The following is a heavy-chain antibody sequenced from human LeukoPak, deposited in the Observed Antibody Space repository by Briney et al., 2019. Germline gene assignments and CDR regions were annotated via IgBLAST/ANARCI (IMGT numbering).Heavy chain of an antibody. J-gene: IGHJ6*03. V-gene: IGHV3-23*01. Sequence: GGSLRLSCAASGFTFRSFAMNWVRQAPGKGLECVSAITKYADSVKGRFTISRDNSKSTLYLQMNSLRAEDTAVYYCAKSVFDSSGDPYMDVWGKGTTVTISS. CDR3: AKSVFDSSGDPYMDV. CDR1: GFTFRSFA. D-gene: IGHD3-22*01. CDR2: IT.